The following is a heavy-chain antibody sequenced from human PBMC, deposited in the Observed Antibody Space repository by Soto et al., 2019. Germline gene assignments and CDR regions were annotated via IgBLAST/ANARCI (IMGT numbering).Heavy chain of an antibody. V-gene: IGHV3-21*01. J-gene: IGHJ5*02. CDR3: ARNYDFWSGLTKQPNWFDP. CDR2: ISSSSSYI. D-gene: IGHD3-3*01. Sequence: GGSLRLSCAASGFTFSSYSMNWVRQAPGKGPEWVSSISSSSSYIYYADSVKGRFTISRDNAKNSLYLQMNSLRAEDTAVYYCARNYDFWSGLTKQPNWFDPWGQGTLVTVSS. CDR1: GFTFSSYS.